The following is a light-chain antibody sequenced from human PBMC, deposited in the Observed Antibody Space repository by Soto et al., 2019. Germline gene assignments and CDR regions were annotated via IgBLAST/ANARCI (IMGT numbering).Light chain of an antibody. CDR1: QSVRSRY. Sequence: EIVLTQSPGTLSLSPGERATLSCRASQSVRSRYLAWYQQKPGQAPRLLIYGASIRATGIPDRFSGSGSGTDFTLPISRPEAEDFAVYYCQQYANSPPTFGQGNKEEIK. J-gene: IGKJ1*01. CDR3: QQYANSPPT. CDR2: GAS. V-gene: IGKV3-20*01.